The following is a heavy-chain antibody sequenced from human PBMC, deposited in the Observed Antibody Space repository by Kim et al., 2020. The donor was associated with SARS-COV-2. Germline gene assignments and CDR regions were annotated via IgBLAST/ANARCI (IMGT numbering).Heavy chain of an antibody. CDR2: ISGSGGST. D-gene: IGHD3-3*01. CDR3: AKDPGVTIFGVVIIPVGGGDV. Sequence: GGSLRLSCAASGFTFSSYAMSWVRQAPGKGLEWVSAISGSGGSTYYADSVKGRFTISRDNSKNTLYLQMNSLRAEDTAVYYCAKDPGVTIFGVVIIPVGGGDVWGQGTTVTVSS. CDR1: GFTFSSYA. J-gene: IGHJ6*02. V-gene: IGHV3-23*01.